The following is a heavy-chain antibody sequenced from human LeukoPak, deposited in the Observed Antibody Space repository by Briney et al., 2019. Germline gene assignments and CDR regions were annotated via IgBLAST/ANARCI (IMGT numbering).Heavy chain of an antibody. J-gene: IGHJ4*02. CDR1: GYSISSGYY. V-gene: IGHV4-38-2*01. CDR2: IYHSGST. D-gene: IGHD3-16*01. Sequence: PSETLSLTCAVSGYSISSGYYWGWIRQPPGKGLEWIGSIYHSGSTYYNPSLKSRVTISVDTSKNQFSLKLSSVTAADTAVYYCAGGLGGLDYWGQGTLVTVSS. CDR3: AGGLGGLDY.